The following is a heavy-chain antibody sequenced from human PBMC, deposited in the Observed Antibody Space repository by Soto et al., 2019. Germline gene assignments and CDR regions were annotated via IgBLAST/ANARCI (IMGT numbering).Heavy chain of an antibody. V-gene: IGHV3-21*01. CDR2: ISSSSSYI. Sequence: PGGSLRLSCAASGFTFSSYSMNWVRQAPGKGLEWVSSISSSSSYIYYADSVKGRFTISRDNAKNSLYLQMNSLRAEDTAVYYCATAFFYYDSSGFLPPPETDYWGQGTLVTVSS. D-gene: IGHD3-22*01. CDR3: ATAFFYYDSSGFLPPPETDY. J-gene: IGHJ4*02. CDR1: GFTFSSYS.